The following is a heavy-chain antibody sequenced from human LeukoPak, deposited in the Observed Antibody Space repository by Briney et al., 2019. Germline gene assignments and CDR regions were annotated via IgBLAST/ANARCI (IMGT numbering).Heavy chain of an antibody. J-gene: IGHJ4*02. Sequence: SETLSLTCAVYGGSFSDYYWSWIRQPAGKGLEWIGRIYTSGSTNYNPSLKSRVTISVDTSKNQFSLKLSSVTAADTAVYYCARDVGATPGYFDYWGRGTLVTVSS. CDR3: ARDVGATPGYFDY. D-gene: IGHD1-26*01. CDR1: GGSFSDYY. CDR2: IYTSGST. V-gene: IGHV4-4*07.